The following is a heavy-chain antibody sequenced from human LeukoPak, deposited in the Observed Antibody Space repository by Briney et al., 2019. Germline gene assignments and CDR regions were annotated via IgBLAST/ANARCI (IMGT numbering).Heavy chain of an antibody. Sequence: SQTLSLTCAVSGGSISSGGYSWSWIRQPPGKGLEWIGYIYHSGGTYYNPSLKSRVTISVDRSKNQFSLKLSSVTAADTAVYYCARNPPKQGFWFDPWGQGTLVTVSS. CDR2: IYHSGGT. CDR1: GGSISSGGYS. CDR3: ARNPPKQGFWFDP. D-gene: IGHD6-13*01. J-gene: IGHJ5*02. V-gene: IGHV4-30-2*01.